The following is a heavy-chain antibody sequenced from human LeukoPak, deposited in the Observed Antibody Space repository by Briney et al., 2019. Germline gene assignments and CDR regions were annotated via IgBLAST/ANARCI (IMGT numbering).Heavy chain of an antibody. CDR2: INHSGST. CDR3: AREGQYQHSLDY. D-gene: IGHD2-2*01. V-gene: IGHV4-34*01. CDR1: GGATSTYY. Sequence: LVKPSETLSLTCTVSGGATSTYYWSWIRQPPGKGLEWIGEINHSGSTNYNPSLKSRVTISVDTSKNQFSLKLSSVTAADTAVYYCAREGQYQHSLDYWGQGTLVTVSS. J-gene: IGHJ4*02.